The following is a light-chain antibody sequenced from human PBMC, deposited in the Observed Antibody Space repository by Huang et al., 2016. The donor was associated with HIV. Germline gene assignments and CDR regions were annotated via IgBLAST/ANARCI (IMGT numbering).Light chain of an antibody. V-gene: IGKV3-15*01. J-gene: IGKJ1*01. Sequence: EVVMTQSPATLSVSPGEGATLSCRASQSVSSNLAWYQQKPGQAPRLLIYDASTRATVIPARFSGIGSGTQFTLTISSLQSEDFAVYYCQQYNNWPPWTFGQGTKVEIK. CDR2: DAS. CDR3: QQYNNWPPWT. CDR1: QSVSSN.